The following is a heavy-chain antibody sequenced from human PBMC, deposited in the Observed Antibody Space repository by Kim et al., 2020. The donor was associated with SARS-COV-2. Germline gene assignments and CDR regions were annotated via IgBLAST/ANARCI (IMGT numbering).Heavy chain of an antibody. CDR2: INGDGSVT. V-gene: IGHV3-74*01. Sequence: GGSLRLSCAASGFTFSSFWMHWVRQAPGKGLVWVSRINGDGSVTTYADSVRGRFTISRDNAKDTLFLQMDSLRAEDTAVYYCARTAYGGYSGSWYFDL. D-gene: IGHD4-17*01. CDR1: GFTFSSFW. CDR3: ARTAYGGYSGSWYFDL. J-gene: IGHJ2*01.